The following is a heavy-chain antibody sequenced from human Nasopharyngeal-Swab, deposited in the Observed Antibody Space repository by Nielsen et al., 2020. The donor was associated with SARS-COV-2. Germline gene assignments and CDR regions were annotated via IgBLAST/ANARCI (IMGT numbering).Heavy chain of an antibody. CDR2: INHSGNT. V-gene: IGHV4-34*01. D-gene: IGHD3-10*01. Sequence: RQAPGKGLEWIGEINHSGNTNYNPSLKSRVTISVDTSKNQFSLKLSSVTAADTAVYYCARGRRVVRGVIITNYYYYYCMDVWGKGTTVTVSS. J-gene: IGHJ6*03. CDR3: ARGRRVVRGVIITNYYYYYCMDV.